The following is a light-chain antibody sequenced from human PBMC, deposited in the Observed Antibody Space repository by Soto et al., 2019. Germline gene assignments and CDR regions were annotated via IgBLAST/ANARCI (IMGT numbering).Light chain of an antibody. CDR1: QTISSY. V-gene: IGKV1-6*01. CDR3: LLDYAYFWA. J-gene: IGKJ1*01. CDR2: AAS. Sequence: IQMTQSPSSLSASVGDRVTITCRASQTISSYLNWYQQKPGKAPKLLIYAASTLQSGVPSRFSGSGSGRDFTLTISSLQPEDFATYYCLLDYAYFWAFGQGTKVEIK.